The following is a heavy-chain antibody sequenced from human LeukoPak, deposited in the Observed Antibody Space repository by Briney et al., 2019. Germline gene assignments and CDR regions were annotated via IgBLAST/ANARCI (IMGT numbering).Heavy chain of an antibody. CDR1: GGSISSYY. V-gene: IGHV4-59*01. Sequence: SETLSLTCTVSGGSISSYYWSWIRQPPGKGLEWIGYIYYSGSTNYNPSLKSRVTIPVDTSKNQFSLKLSSVTAADTAVYYCARTAGGLRYFWGSTWFDPWGQGTLVTVSS. CDR3: ARTAGGLRYFWGSTWFDP. J-gene: IGHJ5*02. D-gene: IGHD3-9*01. CDR2: IYYSGST.